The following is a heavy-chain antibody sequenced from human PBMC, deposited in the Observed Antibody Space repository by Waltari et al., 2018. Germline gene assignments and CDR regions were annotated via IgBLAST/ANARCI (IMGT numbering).Heavy chain of an antibody. Sequence: QVQLQQWGAGLLKPSETLSLTCAVYGGSFSGYYWSWIRQPPGKGLEWIGEINHSGSTNYNPSLKSRVTISVDTSKNQFSLKLSSVTAADTAVYYCAREWVGFGEVLWGQGTLVTVSS. CDR2: INHSGST. J-gene: IGHJ4*02. V-gene: IGHV4-34*01. D-gene: IGHD3-10*01. CDR1: GGSFSGYY. CDR3: AREWVGFGEVL.